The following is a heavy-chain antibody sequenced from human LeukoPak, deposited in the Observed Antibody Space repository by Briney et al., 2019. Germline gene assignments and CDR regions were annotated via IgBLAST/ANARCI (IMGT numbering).Heavy chain of an antibody. V-gene: IGHV3-7*01. D-gene: IGHD2-2*01. CDR1: GFTLSSYW. J-gene: IGHJ4*02. Sequence: PGGSLRLSCAASGFTLSSYWMSWVRQAPGKGLEWVVNIKQDGSEKYYVDSVKGRFTISRDNSKNTLYLQMNGLRAEDTAVYYCAKGFIVVVPAAMSYWGQGTLVTVSS. CDR3: AKGFIVVVPAAMSY. CDR2: IKQDGSEK.